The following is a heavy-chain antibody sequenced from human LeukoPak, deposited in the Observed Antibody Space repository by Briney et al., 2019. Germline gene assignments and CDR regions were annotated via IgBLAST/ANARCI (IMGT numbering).Heavy chain of an antibody. CDR2: INKDGSEQ. J-gene: IGHJ4*02. D-gene: IGHD5-24*01. V-gene: IGHV3-7*01. CDR1: GFTFTSYW. CDR3: VRRRHDGHDSHDF. Sequence: GESLRLSCTASGFTFTSYWMTWVRQSPGKGLEWVANINKDGSEQNYVDSVKGRFTLSRDNAKNTLHLQLNSLRVEDTAVYYCVRRRHDGHDSHDFWGQGTLVTVSS.